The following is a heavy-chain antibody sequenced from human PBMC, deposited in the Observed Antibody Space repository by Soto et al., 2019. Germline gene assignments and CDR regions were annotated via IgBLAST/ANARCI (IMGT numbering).Heavy chain of an antibody. CDR1: GGSISSYY. CDR2: IYYSGGT. J-gene: IGHJ4*02. CDR3: ARHGPAGMNFDY. Sequence: QVQLQESGPGLVKPSETLSLTCTVSGGSISSYYWSWIRQPPGKGLEWIGYIYYSGGTNYNPSLKSRVTISVDTSKNQFSLKLSSVTAADTAVYYCARHGPAGMNFDYWGQGTLVTVSS. D-gene: IGHD2-2*01. V-gene: IGHV4-59*08.